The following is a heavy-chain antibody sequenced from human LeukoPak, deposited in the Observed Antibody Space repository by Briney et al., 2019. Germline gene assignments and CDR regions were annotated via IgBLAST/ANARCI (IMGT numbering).Heavy chain of an antibody. Sequence: ASVKVSCKASGYTFTGYYMHWVRQAPGQGLEWMGWINPKTGGTNYAQKFQGRVTMTRDTSISTAYMELSRLRSDDTAVYYCARVGDGYKNYFDYWGQGTLVTVSS. V-gene: IGHV1-2*02. CDR1: GYTFTGYY. D-gene: IGHD5-24*01. CDR2: INPKTGGT. CDR3: ARVGDGYKNYFDY. J-gene: IGHJ4*02.